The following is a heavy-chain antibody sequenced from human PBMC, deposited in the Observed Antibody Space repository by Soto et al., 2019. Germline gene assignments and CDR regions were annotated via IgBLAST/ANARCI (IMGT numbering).Heavy chain of an antibody. CDR2: IYYSGST. V-gene: IGHV4-39*01. Sequence: PSETLSLTCTVSGGSIRSSSYYWGWIRQPPGKGLEWIGSIYYSGSTYYNPSLKSRVTISVDTSKNQFSLKLSSVTAADTAVYYCATHQVELVPFDYWGQGTLVTVSA. CDR1: GGSIRSSSYY. J-gene: IGHJ4*02. CDR3: ATHQVELVPFDY. D-gene: IGHD1-7*01.